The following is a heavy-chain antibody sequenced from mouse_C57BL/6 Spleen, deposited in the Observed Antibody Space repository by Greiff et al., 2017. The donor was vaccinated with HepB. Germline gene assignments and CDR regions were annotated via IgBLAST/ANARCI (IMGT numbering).Heavy chain of an antibody. J-gene: IGHJ4*01. V-gene: IGHV1-69*01. Sequence: QVQLKQPGAELVMPGASVKLSCKASGYTFTSYWMHWVKQRPGQGLEWIGEIDPSDSYTNYNQKFKGKSTLTVDKSSSTAYMQLSSLTSEDSAVYCCAMPPLVIPYGMGYWGQGTSVTVSS. D-gene: IGHD2-2*01. CDR3: AMPPLVIPYGMGY. CDR1: GYTFTSYW. CDR2: IDPSDSYT.